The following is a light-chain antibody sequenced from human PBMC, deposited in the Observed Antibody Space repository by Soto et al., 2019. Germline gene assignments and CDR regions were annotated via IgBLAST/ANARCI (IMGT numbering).Light chain of an antibody. CDR3: SSYTSDNRDYV. J-gene: IGLJ1*01. V-gene: IGLV2-14*01. CDR1: SSDVGAYTS. CDR2: VVS. Sequence: QSVLTQPASVSGSPGQSITISCTGSSSDVGAYTSVSWYQQHPGKAPKLMIYVVSNRPSGVSRRFSGSKSGNTASLTISGLQAEDEAHYYCSSYTSDNRDYVFGTGTKVTVL.